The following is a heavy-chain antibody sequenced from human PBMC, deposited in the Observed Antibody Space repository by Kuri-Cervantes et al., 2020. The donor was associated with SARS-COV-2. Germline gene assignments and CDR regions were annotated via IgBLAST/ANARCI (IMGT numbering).Heavy chain of an antibody. CDR3: ARDWLGYWSGGCCGYYYYYMDV. V-gene: IGHV1-18*01. J-gene: IGHJ6*03. CDR1: GCTFSSYD. Sequence: ASVKVSCKASGCTFSSYDISWVRQAPGQGLEWMGGISAYNGNTNYAQKLQGRVTMTRDTSTSTAYMELRSLRSDDTAVYYCARDWLGYWSGGCCGYYYYYMDVWGKGTTVTVSS. D-gene: IGHD2-15*01. CDR2: ISAYNGNT.